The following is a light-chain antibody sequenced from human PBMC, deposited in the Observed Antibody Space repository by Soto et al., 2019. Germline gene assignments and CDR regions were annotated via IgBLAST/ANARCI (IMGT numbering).Light chain of an antibody. CDR2: EVS. CDR3: CSYAGSYFV. CDR1: TSDVGAYIH. J-gene: IGLJ1*01. Sequence: QSALTQPPSASGSPGQSVAISCTGTTSDVGAYIHVSWYQHHPGKAPKLMLFEVSKRPSGVPDRFSGSKSGNTASLTVSGLQADDEADYYCCSYAGSYFVFGTGTKLTVL. V-gene: IGLV2-8*01.